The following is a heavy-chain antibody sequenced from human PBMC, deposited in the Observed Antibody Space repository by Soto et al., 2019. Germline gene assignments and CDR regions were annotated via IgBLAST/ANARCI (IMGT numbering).Heavy chain of an antibody. V-gene: IGHV4-39*01. CDR2: MYYSGTT. CDR1: GGSISSSDFY. D-gene: IGHD6-25*01. J-gene: IGHJ5*02. Sequence: QLQLQESGPGLVKPSETLSLTCTVSGGSISSSDFYWGWLRQTPGKGVGFIGGMYYSGTTYYNPPLKSRVTSSVDTSKNQFTLKLIPVTAADTAVYYCAVVDSTGKWFDPWGEGALVTVSS. CDR3: AVVDSTGKWFDP.